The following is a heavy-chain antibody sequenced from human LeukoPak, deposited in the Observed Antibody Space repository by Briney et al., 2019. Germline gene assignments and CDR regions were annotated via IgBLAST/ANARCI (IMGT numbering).Heavy chain of an antibody. Sequence: ASVTVSCKASGYTFTSYGISWVRQAPGQGLEWMGWISAYNGNTNYAQKLQGRVTMTTDTSTSTAYMELRSLRSDDTAVYYCARAEKKRFLEWLLSNDYYYGMDVWGQGTTVTVSS. CDR3: ARAEKKRFLEWLLSNDYYYGMDV. CDR1: GYTFTSYG. V-gene: IGHV1-18*01. CDR2: ISAYNGNT. D-gene: IGHD3-3*01. J-gene: IGHJ6*02.